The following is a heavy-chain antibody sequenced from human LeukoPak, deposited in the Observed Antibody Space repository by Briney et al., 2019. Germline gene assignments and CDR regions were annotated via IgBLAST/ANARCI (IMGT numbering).Heavy chain of an antibody. V-gene: IGHV3-7*01. CDR2: INQDGSDK. D-gene: IGHD2-8*01. J-gene: IGHJ4*02. Sequence: GGSLRLSCAASGFTFSGYWMSWVRQAPGKGLEWVANINQDGSDKYYVDSVKGRFTISRGNAKSSLYLQMNSLRAEDTAVFYCARDNGYYYDSWGQGTLVTVSS. CDR1: GFTFSGYW. CDR3: ARDNGYYYDS.